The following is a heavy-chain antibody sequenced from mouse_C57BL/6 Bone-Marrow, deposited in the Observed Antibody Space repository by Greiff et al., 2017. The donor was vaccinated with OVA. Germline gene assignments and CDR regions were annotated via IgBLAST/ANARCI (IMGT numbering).Heavy chain of an antibody. CDR2: IWSGGST. V-gene: IGHV2-2*01. D-gene: IGHD1-1*01. CDR1: GFSLTSYG. CDR3: ARKGTTVVPYAMDY. Sequence: VKLVESGPGLVQPSQSLSITCTVSGFSLTSYGVHWVRQSPGKGLEWLGVIWSGGSTDYNAAFIYRLSISKDNSKSQFFFKMNSLQADDTAIYYCARKGTTVVPYAMDYWGQGTSVTVSS. J-gene: IGHJ4*01.